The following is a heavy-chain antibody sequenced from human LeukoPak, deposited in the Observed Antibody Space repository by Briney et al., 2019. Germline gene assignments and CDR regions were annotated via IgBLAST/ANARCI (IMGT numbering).Heavy chain of an antibody. D-gene: IGHD2-2*01. CDR3: ARVHCSSTSCYPYYMDV. Sequence: PGGSLRLSCAAAGFTFTGYAMNWVRQAPGKGLEWVSSISSSSGYIYYADSVKGRFTISRDNAKKSLYLQMSSLRAEDTAVYYCARVHCSSTSCYPYYMDVRGKGTTVTVSS. V-gene: IGHV3-21*01. J-gene: IGHJ6*03. CDR2: ISSSSGYI. CDR1: GFTFTGYA.